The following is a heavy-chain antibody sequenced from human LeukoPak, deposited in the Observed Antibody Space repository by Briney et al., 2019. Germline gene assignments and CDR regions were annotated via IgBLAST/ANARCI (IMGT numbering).Heavy chain of an antibody. V-gene: IGHV4-59*01. CDR2: MHSSGIT. D-gene: IGHD1-14*01. J-gene: IGHJ1*01. CDR1: GGSLSSYY. Sequence: SGTLSLTCTVSGGSLSSYYWCWIRQPPGKGLEWIGYMHSSGITSNNPPLKSRVTMSVDMSQNQFSLRLNAVSGADTSVYYCARGYKSEWGLQYFQYWRQGTLVSVPS. CDR3: ARGYKSEWGLQYFQY.